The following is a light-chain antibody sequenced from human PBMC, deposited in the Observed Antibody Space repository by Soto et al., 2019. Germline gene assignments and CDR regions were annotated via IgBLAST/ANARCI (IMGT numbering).Light chain of an antibody. CDR2: GSS. V-gene: IGKV1-39*01. J-gene: IGKJ1*01. CDR1: QTVKNN. Sequence: DIQMTQSPSSVSASVGDSVSFACQSSQTVKNNVNWYQHKRGKAPKLLISGSSNLQNGVPPRFSGSGTGTDFTLTINSLQPEDGATYYCQQTYIHPRTFGQGTSVDIK. CDR3: QQTYIHPRT.